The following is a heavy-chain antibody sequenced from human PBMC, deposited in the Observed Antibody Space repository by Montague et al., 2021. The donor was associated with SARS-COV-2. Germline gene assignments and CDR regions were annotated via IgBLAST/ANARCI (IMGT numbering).Heavy chain of an antibody. CDR3: AHRAGKWFGESRKYYFDY. CDR1: GFSLSTSGVG. J-gene: IGHJ4*02. CDR2: IYWDDDK. V-gene: IGHV2-5*02. Sequence: PALVNPTQTLTLTCTFSGFSLSTSGVGVGWFRKPPGKALEWLALIYWDDDKHYSPSLKSRLTITKDTSNDQVVLTMTNMDPVDTATYYCAHRAGKWFGESRKYYFDYWGQGTLVTVSS. D-gene: IGHD3-10*01.